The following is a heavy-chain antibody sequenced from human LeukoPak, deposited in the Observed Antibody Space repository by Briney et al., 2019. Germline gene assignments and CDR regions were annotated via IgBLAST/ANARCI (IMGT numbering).Heavy chain of an antibody. CDR3: ARGSKRITIFGVVITGHYFDY. Sequence: SVKVSCKASGDTFSSYTISWMRQAPGQGLEWMGRIIPILGIANYAQKFQGRVTITADKSTSTAYMELSSLRSEDTAVYYCARGSKRITIFGVVITGHYFDYWGQGTLVTVSS. D-gene: IGHD3-3*01. CDR2: IIPILGIA. J-gene: IGHJ4*02. V-gene: IGHV1-69*02. CDR1: GDTFSSYT.